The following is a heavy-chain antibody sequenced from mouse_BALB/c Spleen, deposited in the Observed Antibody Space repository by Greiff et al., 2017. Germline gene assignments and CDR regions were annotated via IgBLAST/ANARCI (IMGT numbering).Heavy chain of an antibody. CDR2: IRLKSNNYAT. D-gene: IGHD1-1*01. CDR1: GFTFSNYW. Sequence: EVQGVESGGGLVQPGGSMKLSCVASGFTFSNYWMNWVRQSPEKGLEWVAEIRLKSNNYATHYAESVKGRFTISRDDSKSSVYLQMNNLRAEDTGIYYCTPYYYGSSYGYWGQGTTLTVSS. V-gene: IGHV6-6*02. J-gene: IGHJ2*01. CDR3: TPYYYGSSYGY.